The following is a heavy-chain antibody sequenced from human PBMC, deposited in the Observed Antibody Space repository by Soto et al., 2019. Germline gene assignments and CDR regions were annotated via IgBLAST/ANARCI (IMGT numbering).Heavy chain of an antibody. CDR1: GFTFSSYG. V-gene: IGHV3-33*01. Sequence: ESGGGVVQPGRSLRLSCAASGFTFSSYGMHWVRQAPGKGLEWVAVIWYDGSNKYYADSVKGRFTISRDNSKNTLYLQMNSLRAEDTAVYYCARDLYDYVWGSYRDDAFDIWGQGTMVTVSS. CDR2: IWYDGSNK. J-gene: IGHJ3*02. CDR3: ARDLYDYVWGSYRDDAFDI. D-gene: IGHD3-16*02.